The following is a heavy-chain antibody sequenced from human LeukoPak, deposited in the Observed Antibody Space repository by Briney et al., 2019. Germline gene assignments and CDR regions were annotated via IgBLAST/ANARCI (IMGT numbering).Heavy chain of an antibody. V-gene: IGHV3-23*01. J-gene: IGHJ6*02. CDR2: ISGSGGST. CDR3: AKVPSGGDYYYYYYYGMDV. CDR1: GFTFSSYA. Sequence: GGSLRLSCAASGFTFSSYAMNWVRQAPGKGLEWVSAISGSGGSTYYADSVKGRFTISRDNSKNTLYLQMNSLRAEDTAVYYCAKVPSGGDYYYYYYYGMDVWGQGTTVTVSS. D-gene: IGHD4-17*01.